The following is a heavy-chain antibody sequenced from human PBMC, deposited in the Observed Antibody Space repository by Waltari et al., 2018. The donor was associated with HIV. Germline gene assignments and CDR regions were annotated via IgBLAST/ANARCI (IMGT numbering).Heavy chain of an antibody. D-gene: IGHD5-18*01. CDR2: INHSGST. Sequence: QVQLQQWGAGLLKPSETLSLTCAVYGGSFGGYSWSWIRQLPGKGLEWIGEINHSGSTNYNPSLKSRVTISVDTSKNQFSLKLSSVTAADTAVYYCARSVGASVQLGYWGQGTLVTVSS. CDR3: ARSVGASVQLGY. J-gene: IGHJ4*02. CDR1: GGSFGGYS. V-gene: IGHV4-34*01.